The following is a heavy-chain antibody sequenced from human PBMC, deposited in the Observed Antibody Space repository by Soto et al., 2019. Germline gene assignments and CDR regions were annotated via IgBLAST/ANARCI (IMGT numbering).Heavy chain of an antibody. D-gene: IGHD3-22*01. CDR1: GFTFSRYA. Sequence: QVQLVESGGGVVQPGRSLRLSCAASGFTFSRYAMHWVRQAPGKGLEWVAVISYDGSNKYYADSVKGRFTISRDNSTNTLYLQMNSLRAEDTAVYYCARGSGYWGYWGQGSLVTVSS. CDR3: ARGSGYWGY. CDR2: ISYDGSNK. J-gene: IGHJ4*02. V-gene: IGHV3-30-3*01.